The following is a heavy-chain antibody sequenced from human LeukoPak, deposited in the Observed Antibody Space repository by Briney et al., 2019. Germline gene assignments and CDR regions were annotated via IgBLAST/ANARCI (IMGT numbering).Heavy chain of an antibody. Sequence: SETLSLTCAVYGGSFSGYYWSWIRQPPGKGLEWIGEINHSGSTNYNPSLKSRVTISVDTSKNQFSLKLSSVTAADTAVYYCARGRSGTRGWANYYYYYMDVWGKGTTVTVSS. J-gene: IGHJ6*03. V-gene: IGHV4-34*01. D-gene: IGHD6-19*01. CDR3: ARGRSGTRGWANYYYYYMDV. CDR1: GGSFSGYY. CDR2: INHSGST.